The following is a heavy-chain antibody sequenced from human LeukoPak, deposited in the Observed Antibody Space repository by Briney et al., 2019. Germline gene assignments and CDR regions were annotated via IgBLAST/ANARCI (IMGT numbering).Heavy chain of an antibody. Sequence: PSETLSLTCTVSGGSISSYYWSWIRQPPGKGLEWIGYIYYSGSTNYNPSLKSRVTISVDTSKNQFSLTLSSVTAADTAVYYCARGLSGSYTALDYWGQGTLVTVSS. CDR1: GGSISSYY. J-gene: IGHJ4*02. D-gene: IGHD1-26*01. V-gene: IGHV4-59*01. CDR2: IYYSGST. CDR3: ARGLSGSYTALDY.